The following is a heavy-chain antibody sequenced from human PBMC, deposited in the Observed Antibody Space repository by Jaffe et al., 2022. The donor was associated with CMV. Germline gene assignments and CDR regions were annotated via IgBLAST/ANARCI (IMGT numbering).Heavy chain of an antibody. V-gene: IGHV3-21*01. CDR1: GFTFSSYS. J-gene: IGHJ4*02. CDR2: ISSSSSYI. D-gene: IGHD1-26*01. Sequence: EVQLVESGGGLVKPGGSLRLSCAASGFTFSSYSMNWVRQAPGKGLEWVSSISSSSSYIYYADSVKGRFTISRDNAKNSLYLQMNSLRAEDTAVYYCARDRGGSYRGVVDYWGQGTLVTVSS. CDR3: ARDRGGSYRGVVDY.